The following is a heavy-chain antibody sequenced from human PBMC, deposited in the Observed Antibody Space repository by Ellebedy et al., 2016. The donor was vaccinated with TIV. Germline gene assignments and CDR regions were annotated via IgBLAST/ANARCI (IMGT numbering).Heavy chain of an antibody. J-gene: IGHJ4*02. V-gene: IGHV3-23*01. CDR1: GFTFGCCA. CDR2: ISNGGDTT. Sequence: GESLKISCAASGFTFGCCAMSWVRQAPGKGLEWVSVISNGGDTTYADSVKGRFTISSDNAKNTLYLQMNSLRADDTAIYYCAKLGGVLSWYADYWGRGTLVTVSS. CDR3: AKLGGVLSWYADY. D-gene: IGHD6-13*01.